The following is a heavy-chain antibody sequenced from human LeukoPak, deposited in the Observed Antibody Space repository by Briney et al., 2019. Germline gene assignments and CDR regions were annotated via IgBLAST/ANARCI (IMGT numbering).Heavy chain of an antibody. Sequence: GGSLRLSCEASGFTFSNYAMHWVRQAPGKGLEWVAVTSYDGTSKYYADSVKGRFTISRDNSKNTLFLQLNSLRAEDTAVYYCAKGFNYDFWSRYYYYYYMDVWGKGTTVTVSS. V-gene: IGHV3-30-3*01. J-gene: IGHJ6*03. CDR1: GFTFSNYA. CDR2: TSYDGTSK. CDR3: AKGFNYDFWSRYYYYYYMDV. D-gene: IGHD3-3*01.